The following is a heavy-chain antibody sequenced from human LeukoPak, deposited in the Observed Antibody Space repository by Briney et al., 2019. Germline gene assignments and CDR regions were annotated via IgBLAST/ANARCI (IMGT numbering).Heavy chain of an antibody. V-gene: IGHV3-30-3*01. Sequence: PGGSLRLSCAASGFTFTTYSMHWVRQAPSKGLEWVSVISFDGNNKYYANAVKGRFTISRDNSNNTLYLQMNSLRPEDTATYYCAKDRAPGGNYYDLSEWGQGTPVIVSS. CDR2: ISFDGNNK. CDR1: GFTFTTYS. J-gene: IGHJ4*02. CDR3: AKDRAPGGNYYDLSE. D-gene: IGHD1-26*01.